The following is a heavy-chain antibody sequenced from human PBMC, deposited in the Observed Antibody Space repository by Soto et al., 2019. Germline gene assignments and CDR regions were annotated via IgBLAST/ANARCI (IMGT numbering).Heavy chain of an antibody. CDR2: IYYSGNT. V-gene: IGHV4-30-4*01. J-gene: IGHJ6*02. Sequence: QVQLQESVPRLVKPSQSVSLTCTVYGVSISSGDYYRSWIRQPPGKGLEWIGYIYYSGNTNYAPSLGSRLTISIDTSRNQFSLHLMSVTAADTAIYYCVRYTNFSPYYHGVDVWGQGTTVTVSS. CDR1: GVSISSGDYY. D-gene: IGHD2-8*01. CDR3: VRYTNFSPYYHGVDV.